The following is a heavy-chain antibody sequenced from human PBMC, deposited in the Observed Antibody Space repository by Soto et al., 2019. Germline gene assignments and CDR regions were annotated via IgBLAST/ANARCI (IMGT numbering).Heavy chain of an antibody. D-gene: IGHD3-10*01. J-gene: IGHJ5*02. V-gene: IGHV3-11*05. Sequence: QVPLVESGGGLVKPGGSLRLSCAASGFTFSDYYMSWIRQAPGKGLEWISYISSSNGYTNYADSVKGRFTISRDNAKNSLYLQMNSLRVEDTAVYYCARGWFGESVLGGVDWFDPWGQGTLVTVSS. CDR1: GFTFSDYY. CDR2: ISSSNGYT. CDR3: ARGWFGESVLGGVDWFDP.